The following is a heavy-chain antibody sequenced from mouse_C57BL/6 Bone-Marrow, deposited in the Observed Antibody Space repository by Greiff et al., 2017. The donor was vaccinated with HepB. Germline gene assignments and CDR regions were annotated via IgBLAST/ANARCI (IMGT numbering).Heavy chain of an antibody. CDR1: GFTFSDYG. Sequence: DVKLQESGGGLVQPGGSLKLSCAASGFTFSDYGMAWVRQAPRKGPEWVAFISNLAYSIYYADTVTGRFTISRENAKNTLYLEMSSLRSEDTAMYYCARLTVRYAMDYWGQGTSVTVSS. CDR2: ISNLAYSI. D-gene: IGHD1-1*01. V-gene: IGHV5-15*01. J-gene: IGHJ4*01. CDR3: ARLTVRYAMDY.